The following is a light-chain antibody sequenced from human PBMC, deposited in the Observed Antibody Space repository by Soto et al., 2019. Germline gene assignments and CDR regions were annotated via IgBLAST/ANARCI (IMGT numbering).Light chain of an antibody. J-gene: IGLJ1*01. V-gene: IGLV1-40*01. CDR2: GNT. Sequence: QSVLTQPPSISGAPGQRVTISCTGSSSNIGAGSDVHWYHQLPGTAPKLLIYGNTNRPSGVPDRFSGSKSGTSASLAIAGLQTEDGGDYYCQTYESSLSGYVFGTGTKVTVL. CDR1: SSNIGAGSD. CDR3: QTYESSLSGYV.